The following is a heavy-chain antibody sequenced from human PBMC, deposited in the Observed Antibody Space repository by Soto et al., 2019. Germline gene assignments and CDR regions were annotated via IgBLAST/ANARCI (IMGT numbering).Heavy chain of an antibody. J-gene: IGHJ6*02. CDR1: GGSSGNYY. V-gene: IGHV4-59*01. CDR2: IYNTGST. CDR3: ARDSFYYYGMEV. D-gene: IGHD3-16*02. Sequence: KTSETLSLTCTVSGGSSGNYYWTWIRQPPGKGLEWIGYIYNTGSTNSNPSLKSRVTISLYTSQNQFSLKLSSVTAADTAVYYCARDSFYYYGMEVWGPGTTVTVS.